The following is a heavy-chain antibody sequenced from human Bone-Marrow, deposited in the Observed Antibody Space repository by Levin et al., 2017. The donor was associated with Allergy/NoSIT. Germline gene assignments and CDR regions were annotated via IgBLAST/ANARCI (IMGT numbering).Heavy chain of an antibody. J-gene: IGHJ4*02. CDR2: ISSEEGHN. V-gene: IGHV3-30*18. D-gene: IGHD1/OR15-1a*01. Sequence: PGGSLRLSCAASGFSFSDFDMFWVRQAPGKGLEWVSVISSEEGHNYYADSVKGRFTISRDNSKNTVFLQMNSLRAEDTAVYYCAKREGEHAYFQYWGQGILVTVSS. CDR1: GFSFSDFD. CDR3: AKREGEHAYFQY.